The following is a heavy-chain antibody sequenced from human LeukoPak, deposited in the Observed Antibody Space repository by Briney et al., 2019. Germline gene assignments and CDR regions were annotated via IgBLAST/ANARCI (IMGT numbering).Heavy chain of an antibody. V-gene: IGHV3-21*01. CDR2: ISSSSSYI. CDR1: GFXFSSYS. J-gene: IGHJ3*02. CDR3: ARVFTVIVVEGAFDI. D-gene: IGHD3-22*01. Sequence: PGGSLRLSCAASGFXFSSYSINWVRQAPGKGLEWVSSISSSSSYIYYADSVKGRFTISRDNAKNSLYLQMNSLRAEDTAVYYCARVFTVIVVEGAFDIWGQGTMVTVSS.